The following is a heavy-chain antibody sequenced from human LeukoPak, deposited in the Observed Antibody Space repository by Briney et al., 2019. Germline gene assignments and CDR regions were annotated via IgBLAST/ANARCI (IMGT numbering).Heavy chain of an antibody. CDR3: ARHRLGQVRGVISYYYYMDV. V-gene: IGHV5-51*01. CDR2: IYPGDSDT. J-gene: IGHJ6*03. Sequence: GESLKISCKGSGYSFISYWIGWVRQMPGKGLEWMGIIYPGDSDTRYSPSFQGQVTISADKSISTAYLQWSSLKASDTAMYYCARHRLGQVRGVISYYYYMDVWGKGTTVTVSS. D-gene: IGHD3-10*01. CDR1: GYSFISYW.